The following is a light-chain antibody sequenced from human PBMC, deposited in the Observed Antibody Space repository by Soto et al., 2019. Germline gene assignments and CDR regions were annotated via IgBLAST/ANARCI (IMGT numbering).Light chain of an antibody. V-gene: IGKV3-11*01. J-gene: IGKJ3*01. Sequence: IGMTQSPATLSVSPGERATLSCRASQTIYSNVAWYQQRPGQPPRLLIYRASSRATGIPARFSGSGSGTDFTLTISSLEPEDFAVYYCQQRSSWPFTFGPGTKVDIK. CDR1: QTIYSN. CDR2: RAS. CDR3: QQRSSWPFT.